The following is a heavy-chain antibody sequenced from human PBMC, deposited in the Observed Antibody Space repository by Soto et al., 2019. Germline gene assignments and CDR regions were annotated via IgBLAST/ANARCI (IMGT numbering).Heavy chain of an antibody. CDR3: ARGGSSWSAEYYQH. D-gene: IGHD6-13*01. V-gene: IGHV1-18*01. Sequence: QLQLVQSGTEVKKPGASVKVSSKASGYTLTNYAISWERQAPGQGPEWMGWISGYNSNTKYAQTLQGRVTMTTDTSTSTAYMELRSLRSDDTAVYYCARGGSSWSAEYYQHWGQGTLVLVSS. CDR2: ISGYNSNT. CDR1: GYTLTNYA. J-gene: IGHJ1*01.